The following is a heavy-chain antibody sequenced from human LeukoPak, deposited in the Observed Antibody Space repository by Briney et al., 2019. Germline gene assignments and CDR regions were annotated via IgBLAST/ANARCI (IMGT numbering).Heavy chain of an antibody. V-gene: IGHV1-2*02. Sequence: ASVKVSCKASGYTFTGYYMHWVRQAPGQGLEWMGWISPNSGGTNYAQKFQGRVTMTRDTSISTAYMELSRLRSDDTAVHYCARDDRGSSQIDYWGQGTLVTVSS. CDR3: ARDDRGSSQIDY. D-gene: IGHD1-26*01. J-gene: IGHJ4*02. CDR2: ISPNSGGT. CDR1: GYTFTGYY.